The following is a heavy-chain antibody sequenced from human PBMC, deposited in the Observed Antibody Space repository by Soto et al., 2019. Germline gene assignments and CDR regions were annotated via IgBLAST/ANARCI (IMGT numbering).Heavy chain of an antibody. D-gene: IGHD5-18*01. Sequence: GASVKVSCKASGYTFTSYDINWVRQATGQGLEWMGWMNPNSGNTGYEQKYKGRVTMTRNTSISTANIKLSSQKTEDTAVYYFARGRFRSGIQLWLTASPNDYWGQGTLVTVSS. CDR2: MNPNSGNT. V-gene: IGHV1-8*01. CDR1: GYTFTSYD. J-gene: IGHJ4*02. CDR3: ARGRFRSGIQLWLTASPNDY.